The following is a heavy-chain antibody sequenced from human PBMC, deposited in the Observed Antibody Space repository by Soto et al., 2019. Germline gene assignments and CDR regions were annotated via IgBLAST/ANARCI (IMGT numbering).Heavy chain of an antibody. D-gene: IGHD3-3*01. CDR1: GFTFGSFG. J-gene: IGHJ6*02. CDR3: ARDRYSYYDFWSGSLPYYYFGMDV. V-gene: IGHV3-33*01. Sequence: PGGSLRLSCAASGFTFGSFGMHWVRQAPGKGLEWVAVIWYDGSEKYYVDSVKGRFTISRDNAKNSLYLQMNSLRAEDTAVYYCARDRYSYYDFWSGSLPYYYFGMDVWGQGTTVTVSS. CDR2: IWYDGSEK.